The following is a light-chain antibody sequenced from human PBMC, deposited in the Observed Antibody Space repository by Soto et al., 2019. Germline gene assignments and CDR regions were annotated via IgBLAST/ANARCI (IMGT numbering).Light chain of an antibody. CDR1: SSDVGNYNY. CDR3: SSYTTSSTRV. CDR2: MVS. Sequence: SVLTQPASVSGSPGQSITISCTGTSSDVGNYNYVSWYQQYPGRVPKLLIYMVSNRPSGVSNRFSGSKSGNTASLTISGLQAEDEADYYCSSYTTSSTRVFGTGTKVTVL. V-gene: IGLV2-14*01. J-gene: IGLJ1*01.